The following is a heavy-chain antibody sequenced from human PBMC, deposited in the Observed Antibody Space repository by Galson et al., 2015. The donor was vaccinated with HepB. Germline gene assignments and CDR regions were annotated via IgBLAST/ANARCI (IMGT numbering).Heavy chain of an antibody. Sequence: SLRLSCAASGFTFSSYAMSWVRQAPGKGLEWVSAISGSGGSTYYADSVKGRFTISRDNSKNTLYLQMNSLRAEDTAVYYCSYGDAVLRFDYWGQGTLVTVSS. D-gene: IGHD4-17*01. V-gene: IGHV3-23*01. J-gene: IGHJ4*02. CDR1: GFTFSSYA. CDR3: SYGDAVLRFDY. CDR2: ISGSGGST.